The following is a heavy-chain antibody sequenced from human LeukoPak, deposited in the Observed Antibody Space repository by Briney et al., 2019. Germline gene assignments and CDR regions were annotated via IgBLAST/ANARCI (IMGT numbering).Heavy chain of an antibody. CDR2: ISYDGSNK. J-gene: IGHJ4*02. D-gene: IGHD6-13*01. Sequence: GGSLRLSCAASGFTFSSYAMHWDRQAPGKGLEWVAVISYDGSNKYYADSVKGRFTISRDNSKNTLYLQMNSLRAEDTAVYYCANFIAAAGNDYWGQGTLVTVSS. V-gene: IGHV3-30*18. CDR3: ANFIAAAGNDY. CDR1: GFTFSSYA.